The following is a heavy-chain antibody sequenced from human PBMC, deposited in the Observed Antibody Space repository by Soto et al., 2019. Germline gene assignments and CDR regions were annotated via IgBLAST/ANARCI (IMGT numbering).Heavy chain of an antibody. J-gene: IGHJ6*03. CDR1: GGSINSYY. Sequence: PSDTLCLTCTVSGGSINSYYWSWIRQPPGKGLEWIGYIYYSGSPNYNPSLKSRVTMTVDTSKNQFSLKLSSVTAADTAIYYCARDTRMVRGVNSYYYMDVWGRGTTVTVSS. V-gene: IGHV4-59*01. CDR3: ARDTRMVRGVNSYYYMDV. D-gene: IGHD3-10*01. CDR2: IYYSGSP.